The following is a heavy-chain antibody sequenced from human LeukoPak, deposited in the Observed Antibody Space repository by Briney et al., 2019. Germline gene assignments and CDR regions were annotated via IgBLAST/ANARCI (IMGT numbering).Heavy chain of an antibody. D-gene: IGHD2-2*01. Sequence: GGSLRLSSAASGFTVSSKHMTWVRQAPGKGLEWVSVVYSGGTTYYADSVKGRFTISKDSSNNTLYLQMNSLRAEDTAVYYCTSRVVVPAAISDYWGQGTLVTVSS. J-gene: IGHJ4*02. CDR1: GFTVSSKH. CDR3: TSRVVVPAAISDY. CDR2: VYSGGTT. V-gene: IGHV3-53*01.